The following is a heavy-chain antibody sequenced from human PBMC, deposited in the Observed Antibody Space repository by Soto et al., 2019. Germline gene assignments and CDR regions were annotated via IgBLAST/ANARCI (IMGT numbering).Heavy chain of an antibody. V-gene: IGHV1-2*02. CDR3: ARPSYDFWSGYYPRYFDL. CDR1: GYTFTGYY. J-gene: IGHJ2*01. CDR2: INPNSGGT. D-gene: IGHD3-3*01. Sequence: QVQLVQSGAEVKKPGASVKVSCKASGYTFTGYYMHWVRQPPGQGLERMGWINPNSGGTNYARKFQGRVTMTRDTSISSAYMELSRLRSDDTAVYYCARPSYDFWSGYYPRYFDLWCRGTLVTVSS.